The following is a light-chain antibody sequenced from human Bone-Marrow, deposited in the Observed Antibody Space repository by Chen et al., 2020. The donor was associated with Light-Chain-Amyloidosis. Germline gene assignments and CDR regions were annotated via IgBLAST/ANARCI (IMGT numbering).Light chain of an antibody. CDR2: RDT. CDR3: QSADSSGTYEVI. J-gene: IGLJ2*01. CDR1: DLPTKY. Sequence: SYELTQPPSVSVSPGQTARITCSGDDLPTKYAYWYQQKPGTAPVLVIHRDTERPSGISERCSGSSSGTTATLTISGVQAEYEADYHCQSADSSGTYEVIFGGGTKLTVL. V-gene: IGLV3-25*03.